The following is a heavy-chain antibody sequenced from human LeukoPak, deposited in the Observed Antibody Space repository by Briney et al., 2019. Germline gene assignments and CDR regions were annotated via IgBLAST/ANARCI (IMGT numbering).Heavy chain of an antibody. Sequence: GGSLRLSCAASGFLFTVYPTHWVRQAPGKGLEWVSVSSSDETYKFYADSVRGRFTISRDNAKNSLYLQMNSLRDEDTAVYYCARDRALWGYWGQGTLVTVSS. V-gene: IGHV3-30-3*01. D-gene: IGHD7-27*01. CDR1: GFLFTVYP. CDR2: SSSDETYK. J-gene: IGHJ4*02. CDR3: ARDRALWGY.